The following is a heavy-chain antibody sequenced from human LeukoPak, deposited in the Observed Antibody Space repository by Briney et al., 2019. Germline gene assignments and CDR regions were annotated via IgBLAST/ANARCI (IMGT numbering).Heavy chain of an antibody. CDR3: AKLEHDFWSGYYDY. J-gene: IGHJ4*02. CDR2: ISGSGGST. V-gene: IGHV3-23*01. D-gene: IGHD3-3*01. Sequence: GGSLRLSCAASGFTFSSYAMSWVRQAPGKGLEWVSAISGSGGSTYYADPVKGRFTISRDNSKNTLYLQMNSLRAEDTAVYYCAKLEHDFWSGYYDYWGQGTLVTVSS. CDR1: GFTFSSYA.